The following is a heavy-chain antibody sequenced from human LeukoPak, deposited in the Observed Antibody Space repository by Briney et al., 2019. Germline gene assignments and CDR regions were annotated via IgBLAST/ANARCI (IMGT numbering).Heavy chain of an antibody. CDR3: ARDFFRYYDSSGYYPISSY. J-gene: IGHJ4*02. CDR2: ISYNGNKK. V-gene: IGHV3-30*03. CDR1: GFTFVHYG. D-gene: IGHD3-22*01. Sequence: PGGSLRLSCAASGFTFVHYGFHWVRQAPGKALEWVAFISYNGNKKYGDSVKGRFTISRDNSKNTLYLQMNSLRAEDTAVYYCARDFFRYYDSSGYYPISSYWGQGTLVTVSS.